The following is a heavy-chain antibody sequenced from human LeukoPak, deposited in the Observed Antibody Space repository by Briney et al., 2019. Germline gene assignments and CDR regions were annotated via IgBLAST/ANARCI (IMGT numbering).Heavy chain of an antibody. CDR1: GFIFSNYG. CDR2: IWYDGSNK. V-gene: IGHV3-33*01. CDR3: ARGLRNTDTFDI. J-gene: IGHJ3*02. Sequence: GGSLRLSCAASGFIFSNYGMHWVRQAPSKGLEWVAVIWYDGSNKYYADSVKGRFTISRDNSKNTAYLQMNSLRAEDTAVYYCARGLRNTDTFDIWGQGTMVTVSS.